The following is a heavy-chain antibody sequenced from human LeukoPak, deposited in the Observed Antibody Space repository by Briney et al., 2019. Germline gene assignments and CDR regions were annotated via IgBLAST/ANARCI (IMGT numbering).Heavy chain of an antibody. Sequence: ASVKVSCKASRYTFTNYDMNWVRQAPGQGFEWMGLINPGSGNTKYSQTFQARVTLTRDTSATTAYMELSSLRSEDTAVYYCARLIVGSSGGEDYWGQGTLVTVSS. V-gene: IGHV1-3*01. CDR1: RYTFTNYD. D-gene: IGHD1-26*01. CDR2: INPGSGNT. CDR3: ARLIVGSSGGEDY. J-gene: IGHJ4*02.